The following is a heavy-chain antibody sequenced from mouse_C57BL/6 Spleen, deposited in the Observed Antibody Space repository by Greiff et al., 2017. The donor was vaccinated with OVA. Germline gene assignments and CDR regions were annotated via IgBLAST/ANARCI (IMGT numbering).Heavy chain of an antibody. V-gene: IGHV1-82*01. J-gene: IGHJ1*03. D-gene: IGHD2-3*01. Sequence: VQRVESGPELVKPGASVKISCKASGYAFSSSWMNWVKQRPGKGLEWIGRIYPGDGDTNYNGKFKGKATLTADKSSSTAYMQLSSLTSEDSAVYFCAREKDDGYFSYWYFDVWGTGTTVTVSS. CDR3: AREKDDGYFSYWYFDV. CDR2: IYPGDGDT. CDR1: GYAFSSSW.